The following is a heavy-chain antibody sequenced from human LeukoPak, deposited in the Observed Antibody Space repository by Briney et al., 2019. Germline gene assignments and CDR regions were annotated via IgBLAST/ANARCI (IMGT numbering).Heavy chain of an antibody. CDR1: GFTFSSYA. V-gene: IGHV3-23*01. CDR2: IGGSGGST. CDR3: AKAPSRNSGSYYFDY. J-gene: IGHJ4*02. Sequence: GGSLRLSXAASGFTFSSYAMSWVRQAPGKGLEWVSAIGGSGGSTYYADSVKGRFTISRDNSKNTLYLQMNSLRAEDTAVYYCAKAPSRNSGSYYFDYWGQGTLVTVSS. D-gene: IGHD1-26*01.